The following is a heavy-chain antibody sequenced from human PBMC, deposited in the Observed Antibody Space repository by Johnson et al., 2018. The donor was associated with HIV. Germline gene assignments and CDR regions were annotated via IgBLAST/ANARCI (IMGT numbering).Heavy chain of an antibody. CDR3: ARGLIAVAGFDAFDI. CDR2: ISYDGGNK. D-gene: IGHD6-19*01. Sequence: QVQLVESGGGVVQPGMSLRLSCAASGFTFSSYAMHWVRQAPGKGLEWVAVISYDGGNKYYADSVKGRFTISRDNSKNTLYLQMNSLRAGDTAVYYCARGLIAVAGFDAFDIWGQGTMVTVSS. V-gene: IGHV3-30*04. CDR1: GFTFSSYA. J-gene: IGHJ3*02.